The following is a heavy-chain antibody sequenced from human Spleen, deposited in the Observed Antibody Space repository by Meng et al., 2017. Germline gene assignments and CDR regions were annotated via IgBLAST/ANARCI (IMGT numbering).Heavy chain of an antibody. J-gene: IGHJ3*02. D-gene: IGHD3-9*01. CDR2: ISAYNGNT. V-gene: IGHV1-18*01. CDR3: ARSHVLRYFDWPLMSGSSRRAFDI. CDR1: GYTFTSYG. Sequence: ASVKVSCKASGYTFTSYGISWVRQAPGQGLEWMGWISAYNGNTNYAQKLQGRVTMTTDTSTSTAYMELRSLRSDDTAVYYCARSHVLRYFDWPLMSGSSRRAFDIWGQGTMVTVSS.